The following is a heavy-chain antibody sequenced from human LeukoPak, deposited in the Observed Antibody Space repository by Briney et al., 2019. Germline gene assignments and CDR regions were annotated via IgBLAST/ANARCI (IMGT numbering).Heavy chain of an antibody. D-gene: IGHD3-10*02. V-gene: IGHV3-48*04. J-gene: IGHJ6*04. CDR3: AELGITMIGGV. CDR1: GFTFSNYG. Sequence: GGSLRLSCAASGFTFSNYGMHWVRQAPGKGLEWVSYISSSGSTIYYADSVKGRFTISRDNAKNSLYLQMNSLRAEDTAVYYCAELGITMIGGVWGKGTTVTISS. CDR2: ISSSGSTI.